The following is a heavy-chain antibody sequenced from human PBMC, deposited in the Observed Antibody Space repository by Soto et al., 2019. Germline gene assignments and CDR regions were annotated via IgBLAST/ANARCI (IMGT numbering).Heavy chain of an antibody. CDR2: ISYDGSNK. CDR3: AREYYYDSSGYYENYYYYGMDV. J-gene: IGHJ6*02. V-gene: IGHV3-30-3*01. CDR1: GFTFSSYA. D-gene: IGHD3-22*01. Sequence: GGSLRLSCAASGFTFSSYAMHWVRQAPGQGLEWVAVISYDGSNKYYADSVKGRFTISRDNSKNTLYLQMNSLRAEDTAVYYCAREYYYDSSGYYENYYYYGMDVWGQGTTVTV.